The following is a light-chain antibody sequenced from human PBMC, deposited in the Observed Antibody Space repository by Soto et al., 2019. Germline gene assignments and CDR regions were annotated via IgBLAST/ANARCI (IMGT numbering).Light chain of an antibody. CDR1: QDLTNY. V-gene: IGKV1-33*01. CDR3: QQYVKRPYT. J-gene: IGKJ5*01. CDR2: ETM. Sequence: DTQMTQSPPSLAASVGDRFTITCQASQDLTNYLNWCQQEPGEAPKLLIYETMTLGEGVPTRCSGGGAGTYFTFTINGLQPEDAAICSCQQYVKRPYTFGQGTRLEIK.